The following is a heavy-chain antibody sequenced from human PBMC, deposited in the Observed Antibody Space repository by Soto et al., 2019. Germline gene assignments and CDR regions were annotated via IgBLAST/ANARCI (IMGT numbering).Heavy chain of an antibody. CDR1: GYTFTNYG. CDR3: ARHYYGSGAPDHYGMDV. D-gene: IGHD3-10*01. Sequence: QVQLVQSGAEVKKPGASVKVSCKASGYTFTNYGISWVRQAPGQGLEWMGWISTYTGNTDYAQKLQGRVTMTTGTSTNTGYRELGSLRADDLAVYYCARHYYGSGAPDHYGMDVWGQGTTVTVSS. CDR2: ISTYTGNT. J-gene: IGHJ6*02. V-gene: IGHV1-18*03.